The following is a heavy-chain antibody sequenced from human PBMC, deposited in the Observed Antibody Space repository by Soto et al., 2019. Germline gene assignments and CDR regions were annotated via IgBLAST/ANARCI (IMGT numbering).Heavy chain of an antibody. CDR1: GFSFSDYA. Sequence: EVHLLESGGALVQPGGSLTLSCAASGFSFSDYAMSWVRQAPGKGLEWVSSISRTGDSAYYADSVKGRFAISRDRSKNRLSLQMNSLRVEYTAVYYCAKGPDGSGYYHNWFDSWGHGTLITVSS. V-gene: IGHV3-23*01. CDR3: AKGPDGSGYYHNWFDS. CDR2: ISRTGDSA. D-gene: IGHD3-22*01. J-gene: IGHJ5*01.